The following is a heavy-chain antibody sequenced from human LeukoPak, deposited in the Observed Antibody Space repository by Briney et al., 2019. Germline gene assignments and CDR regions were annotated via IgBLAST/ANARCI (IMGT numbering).Heavy chain of an antibody. CDR3: ARWGGALRYNWFDP. CDR1: GGSFSGYY. J-gene: IGHJ5*02. V-gene: IGHV4-34*01. D-gene: IGHD3-16*01. CDR2: INHSGST. Sequence: SETLSLTCAVYGGSFSGYYWSWIRQPSGKGLEWIGEINHSGSTNYNPSLKSRVTISVDTSKNQFSLKLSSVTAADTAVYYCARWGGALRYNWFDPWGQGTLVTVSS.